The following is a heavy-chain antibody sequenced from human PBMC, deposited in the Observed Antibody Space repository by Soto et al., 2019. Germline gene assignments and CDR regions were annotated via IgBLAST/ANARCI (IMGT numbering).Heavy chain of an antibody. Sequence: EVQLVESGGGLVQPGGSLRLSCAASGFTVSSNYMSWVRQAPGKGLEWVSVIYSGGSTYYADSVKGRFTISRDNSKNTLHIQKNSLRAEDTAVYYCARHGYYYDSSGPRADAFDIWGQGTMVTVSS. CDR3: ARHGYYYDSSGPRADAFDI. CDR2: IYSGGST. J-gene: IGHJ3*02. CDR1: GFTVSSNY. V-gene: IGHV3-66*04. D-gene: IGHD3-22*01.